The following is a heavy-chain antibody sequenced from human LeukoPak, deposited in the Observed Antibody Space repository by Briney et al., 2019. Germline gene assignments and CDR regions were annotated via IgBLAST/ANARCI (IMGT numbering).Heavy chain of an antibody. J-gene: IGHJ4*02. CDR1: GFTFSSYT. CDR3: ARALTTLTYEGY. V-gene: IGHV3-21*01. Sequence: GGSLRLSCAASGFTFSSYTMHWIRQAPGKGLEWVSSISGSNSYIFYADSGKGRFTVSRDNAKDSLYLQMNSLRAEDTAVYYCARALTTLTYEGYWGQGTLVTVSS. D-gene: IGHD1-1*01. CDR2: ISGSNSYI.